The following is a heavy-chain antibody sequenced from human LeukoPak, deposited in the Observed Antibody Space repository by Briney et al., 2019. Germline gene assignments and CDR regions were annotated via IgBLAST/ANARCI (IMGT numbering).Heavy chain of an antibody. CDR1: GYTFTGYY. V-gene: IGHV1-2*06. D-gene: IGHD3-3*01. CDR2: INPNSGGT. J-gene: IGHJ6*02. Sequence: GASVKVSCKASGYTFTGYYMHWVRQAPGQGLEWMGRINPNSGGTNYAQKFQGRVTMTRDTSISTAYMELSRLRSDDTAVCYCASAYYDFWSGYSADYYYGMDVWGQGTTVTVSS. CDR3: ASAYYDFWSGYSADYYYGMDV.